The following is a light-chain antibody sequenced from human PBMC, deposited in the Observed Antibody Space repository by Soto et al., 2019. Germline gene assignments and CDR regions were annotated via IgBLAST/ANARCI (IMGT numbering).Light chain of an antibody. J-gene: IGKJ1*01. CDR2: GAS. CDR1: QSVKGN. CDR3: QQYHNWPRT. V-gene: IGKV3-15*01. Sequence: EIVMTQSPATLSVFPGERATLSCRASQSVKGNLAWYQQRRGQAPRLLIYGASTRATGIPARFSGSGSGTEFALTISSLQSEDFAIYYCQQYHNWPRTFGQGTKVEIK.